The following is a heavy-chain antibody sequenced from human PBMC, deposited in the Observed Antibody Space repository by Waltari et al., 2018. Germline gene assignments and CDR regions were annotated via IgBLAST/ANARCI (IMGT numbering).Heavy chain of an antibody. Sequence: QVQLQESGPSLLKPSETLCLICTVPGGAISGFYWGWVRQPPGKGLDWIGYIYYTGSTNFNPSLKSRFTMSVDTSKNQFSLKLSSVTAADTAFYYCARGGGGDWEWFDTWGQGTLVTVSS. J-gene: IGHJ5*02. CDR3: ARGGGGDWEWFDT. D-gene: IGHD2-21*02. V-gene: IGHV4-59*01. CDR1: GGAISGFY. CDR2: IYYTGST.